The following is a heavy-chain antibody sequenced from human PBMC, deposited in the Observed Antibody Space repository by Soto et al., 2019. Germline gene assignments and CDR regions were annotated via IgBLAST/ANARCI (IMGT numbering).Heavy chain of an antibody. J-gene: IGHJ1*01. CDR3: VITLLRYNWNDAS. Sequence: SETLSLTCTVSGGSISSSSYYWGWIRQPPGKGLEWIGSIYYSGSTYYNPSLKSRVTISVDTSKNQFSLKLSSVTAADTAVYYCVITLLRYNWNDASWGQGTLVTVSS. V-gene: IGHV4-39*01. CDR1: GGSISSSSYY. CDR2: IYYSGST. D-gene: IGHD1-1*01.